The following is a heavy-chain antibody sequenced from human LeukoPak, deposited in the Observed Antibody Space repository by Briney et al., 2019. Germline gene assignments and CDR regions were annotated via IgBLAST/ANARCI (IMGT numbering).Heavy chain of an antibody. CDR3: ARELNKPISGPFDC. CDR2: INHSGST. Sequence: SETLSLTCAVYGGSLSGYYWSWTRQPPGKGLEWIGEINHSGSTSYNPSLKSRVSMSLDTSKNQFSLKLSSVTAADSAVYYCARELNKPISGPFDCWGQGTLVTVSA. J-gene: IGHJ4*01. CDR1: GGSLSGYY. V-gene: IGHV4-34*01. D-gene: IGHD1-14*01.